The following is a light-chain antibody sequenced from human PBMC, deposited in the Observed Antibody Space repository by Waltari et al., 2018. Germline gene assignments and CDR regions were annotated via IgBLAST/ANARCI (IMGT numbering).Light chain of an antibody. CDR2: DAF. J-gene: IGKJ1*01. V-gene: IGKV3-20*01. CDR3: QKYGTLPAT. Sequence: EIVLTQSPGSLSLSPVERATLSCRASQSVGRTLAWYQQKPGQAPRLLIYDAFSRATGIPDRCSGSGSATDFSLTISRLGPEDFAVYYCQKYGTLPATFGQGTKVEIK. CDR1: QSVGRT.